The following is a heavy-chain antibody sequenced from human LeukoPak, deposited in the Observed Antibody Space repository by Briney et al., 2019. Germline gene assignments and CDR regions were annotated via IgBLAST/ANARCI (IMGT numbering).Heavy chain of an antibody. Sequence: ASVKVSCKASGGTFSSYAISWVRQAPGQGLEWMGGIIPIFGTANYAQKFQGRVTVTADESTSTAYMELSSLRFEDTAVYYCARDRAPSTAYDILTVVGMDVWGKGTTVTVSS. J-gene: IGHJ6*04. V-gene: IGHV1-69*13. CDR3: ARDRAPSTAYDILTVVGMDV. CDR2: IIPIFGTA. CDR1: GGTFSSYA. D-gene: IGHD3-9*01.